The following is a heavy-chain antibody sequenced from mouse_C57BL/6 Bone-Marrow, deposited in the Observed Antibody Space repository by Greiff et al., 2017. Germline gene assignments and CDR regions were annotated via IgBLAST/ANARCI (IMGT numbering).Heavy chain of an antibody. CDR2: ISSDSSTI. CDR3: ARGCYGSRGLAMDY. V-gene: IGHV5-17*01. Sequence: EVQGVESGGGLVKPGGSLKLSCAASGFTFSDYGMHWVRQAPEKGLEWVAYISSDSSTIYYADTVKGRFTISRDNAKNTLFLQMTSMRSEDTAMYYCARGCYGSRGLAMDYWGQGTSVTVSA. D-gene: IGHD1-1*01. J-gene: IGHJ4*01. CDR1: GFTFSDYG.